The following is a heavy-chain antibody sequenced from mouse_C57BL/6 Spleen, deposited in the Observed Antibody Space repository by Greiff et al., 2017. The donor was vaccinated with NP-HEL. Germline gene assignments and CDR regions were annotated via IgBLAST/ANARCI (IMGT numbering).Heavy chain of an antibody. Sequence: VQLQESGPELVKPGASVKISCKASGSTFTDYYINWVKQRPGQGLEWIGWIFPGSGSTYYNEKFKGKATLTIDNSSSTAYMLLISLTSEDSAVYFCASRGGYWGQGTTLTVSS. CDR1: GSTFTDYY. V-gene: IGHV1-75*01. CDR2: IFPGSGST. J-gene: IGHJ2*01. CDR3: ASRGGY.